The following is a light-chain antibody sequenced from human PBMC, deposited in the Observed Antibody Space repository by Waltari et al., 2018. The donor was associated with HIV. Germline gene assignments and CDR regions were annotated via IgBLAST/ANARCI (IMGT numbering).Light chain of an antibody. CDR2: GAS. CDR1: RPFSRW. J-gene: IGKJ4*01. V-gene: IGKV1-12*01. CDR3: QQANNFPLT. Sequence: DIQMTQSPSFVSASVGDSVTITCRASRPFSRWLAWYQQKPGKAPDLLIYGASTLHDGVPSRFSGSGSGTDYTLTISNLQPEDSATYYCQQANNFPLTFGGGTKVELK.